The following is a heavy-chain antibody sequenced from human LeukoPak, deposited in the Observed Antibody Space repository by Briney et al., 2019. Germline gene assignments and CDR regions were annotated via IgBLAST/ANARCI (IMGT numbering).Heavy chain of an antibody. Sequence: ASVKVSCKVSGYTLTELSMHWVRQAPGKGLEWMGGFDPEDGETIYAQKFQGRVTITADKSTSTAYMELSSLRSEDTAVYYCASISSSWYYDWFDPWGQGTLVTVSS. CDR3: ASISSSWYYDWFDP. J-gene: IGHJ5*02. CDR1: GYTLTELS. D-gene: IGHD6-13*01. CDR2: FDPEDGET. V-gene: IGHV1-24*01.